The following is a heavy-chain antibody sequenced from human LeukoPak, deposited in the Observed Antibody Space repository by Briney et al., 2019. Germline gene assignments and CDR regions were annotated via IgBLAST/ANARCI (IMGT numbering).Heavy chain of an antibody. D-gene: IGHD2-15*01. Sequence: SETLSLTCTVSGGSISSSSYYWGWIRQPPGKGLEWIGSIYYSGSTYYNPSLKSRVTISVDTSKNQFSLKLSSVTAADTAVYYCARGPGYCSGGSCSYYYYYGMDVWGQGTTVTVSS. CDR3: ARGPGYCSGGSCSYYYYYGMDV. V-gene: IGHV4-39*07. CDR1: GGSISSSSYY. J-gene: IGHJ6*02. CDR2: IYYSGST.